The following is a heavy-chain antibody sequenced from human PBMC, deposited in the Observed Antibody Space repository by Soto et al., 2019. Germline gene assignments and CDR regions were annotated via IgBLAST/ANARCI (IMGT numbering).Heavy chain of an antibody. CDR3: ARDVQWLERYYYGMDV. CDR1: GVTFSSYA. D-gene: IGHD6-19*01. CDR2: ISYDGSNK. Sequence: PGGSLRLSCAASGVTFSSYAMHWVRQAPGKGLEWVAVISYDGSNKYYADSVKGRFTISRDNSKNTLYLQMNSLRAEDTAVYYCARDVQWLERYYYGMDVWGQGTTVTVSS. V-gene: IGHV3-30-3*01. J-gene: IGHJ6*02.